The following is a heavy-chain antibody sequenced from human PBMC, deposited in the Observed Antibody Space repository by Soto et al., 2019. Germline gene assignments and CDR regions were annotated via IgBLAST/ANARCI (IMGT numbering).Heavy chain of an antibody. CDR3: ARDSPRGYCSSTSCPHYFDY. CDR1: GGSISSGGYY. CDR2: IYYSGST. D-gene: IGHD2-2*01. V-gene: IGHV4-31*03. J-gene: IGHJ4*02. Sequence: SETLSLPCTVSGGSISSGGYYWSWIRQHPGKGLEWIGYIYYSGSTYYNPSLKSRVTISVDTSKNQFSLKLSSVTAADTAVYYCARDSPRGYCSSTSCPHYFDYWGQGTLVTVSS.